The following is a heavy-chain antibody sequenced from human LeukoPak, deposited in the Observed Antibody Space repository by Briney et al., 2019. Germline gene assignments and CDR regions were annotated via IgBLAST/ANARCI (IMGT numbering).Heavy chain of an antibody. CDR2: ISWNSGSI. Sequence: PGGSLRLSCAASGFTFSSYGMHWVRQAPGKGLEWVSGISWNSGSIGYADSVKGRFTISRDNAKNSLYLQMNSLRAEDTALYYCAKAAAGTQNFDYWGQGTLVTVSS. D-gene: IGHD6-13*01. CDR3: AKAAAGTQNFDY. J-gene: IGHJ4*02. V-gene: IGHV3-9*01. CDR1: GFTFSSYG.